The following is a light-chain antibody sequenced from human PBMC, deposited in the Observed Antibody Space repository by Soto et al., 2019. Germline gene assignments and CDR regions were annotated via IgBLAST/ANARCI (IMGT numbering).Light chain of an antibody. CDR3: QVWYATGENVV. Sequence: SYELTQSPSVSVSPGQTARITCAGNNIGIKSVHWYQQRPGQAPVVVVYDDSDRPSGIPERISGSNSGNTAILTITMVEAGDEADYYCQVWYATGENVVFGGGTQLTVL. CDR2: DDS. J-gene: IGLJ2*01. V-gene: IGLV3-21*02. CDR1: NIGIKS.